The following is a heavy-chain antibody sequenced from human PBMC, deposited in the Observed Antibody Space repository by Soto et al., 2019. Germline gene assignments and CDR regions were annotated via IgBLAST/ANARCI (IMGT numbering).Heavy chain of an antibody. CDR2: IRSKPNGYTT. CDR3: TSQPPNLL. Sequence: GGSLRLSCAASGFTFSASAMHWVRQASGKGLEWVGRIRSKPNGYTTAYAASVKGRFTISRDDSKSTAYLQMSSLKIEDTAVYYCTSQPPNLLWGQGTLVIVSS. V-gene: IGHV3-73*01. CDR1: GFTFSASA. J-gene: IGHJ4*02.